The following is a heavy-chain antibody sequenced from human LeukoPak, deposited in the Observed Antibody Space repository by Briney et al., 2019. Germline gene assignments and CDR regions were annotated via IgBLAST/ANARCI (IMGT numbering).Heavy chain of an antibody. Sequence: PSETLSLTCAVSGGSFSGYYWSWIRQPPGKGLEWIGEINHSGSTNYNPSLKSRVTISVDTSKNQFSLKLSSVTAADTAVYYCSRHVGYSYGFDYWGQGTLVTVSS. CDR2: INHSGST. CDR3: SRHVGYSYGFDY. D-gene: IGHD5-18*01. CDR1: GGSFSGYY. J-gene: IGHJ4*02. V-gene: IGHV4-34*01.